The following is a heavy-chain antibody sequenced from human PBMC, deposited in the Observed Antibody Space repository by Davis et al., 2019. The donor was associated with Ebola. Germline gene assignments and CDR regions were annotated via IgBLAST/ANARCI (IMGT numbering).Heavy chain of an antibody. CDR1: GYTFTGYY. V-gene: IGHV1-2*04. Sequence: ASVKVSCKASGYTFTGYYMHWVRQAPGQGLEWMGWINPNSGGTNYAQKFQGWVTMTRDTSISTAYMELSRLRSDDTAVYYCASLSVSVGHAFEIWGQGTMVTVSS. D-gene: IGHD3-9*01. J-gene: IGHJ3*02. CDR3: ASLSVSVGHAFEI. CDR2: INPNSGGT.